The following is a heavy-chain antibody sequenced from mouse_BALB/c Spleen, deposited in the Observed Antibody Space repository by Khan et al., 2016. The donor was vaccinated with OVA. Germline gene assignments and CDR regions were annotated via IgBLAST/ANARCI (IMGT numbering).Heavy chain of an antibody. D-gene: IGHD1-1*01. J-gene: IGHJ2*01. Sequence: EVKLEVSGPGLVKPSQSLSLTCTVTGYSITSDYAWNWIRQFPGNKLEWMGYISYSGRTSYNPSLKSRISITRDTSKNQFFLQLNSVTTEDTATXYCARSVTITTVVATDFDYWGQGTTLTVSS. CDR1: GYSITSDYA. CDR2: ISYSGRT. CDR3: ARSVTITTVVATDFDY. V-gene: IGHV3-2*02.